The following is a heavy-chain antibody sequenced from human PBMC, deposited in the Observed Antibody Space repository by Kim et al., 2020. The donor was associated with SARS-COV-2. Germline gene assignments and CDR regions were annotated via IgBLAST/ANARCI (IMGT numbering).Heavy chain of an antibody. CDR2: INHSGST. Sequence: SETLSLTCAVYGGSFSGYYWSWIRQPPGKGLEWIGEINHSGSTNYNPSLKTRVTISVDTSKNQFSLKLSSVTAADTAVYYCARGAAGIGVLVAAHLNWFDPWGQGTLVTVSS. V-gene: IGHV4-34*01. CDR3: ARGAAGIGVLVAAHLNWFDP. CDR1: GGSFSGYY. D-gene: IGHD2-15*01. J-gene: IGHJ5*02.